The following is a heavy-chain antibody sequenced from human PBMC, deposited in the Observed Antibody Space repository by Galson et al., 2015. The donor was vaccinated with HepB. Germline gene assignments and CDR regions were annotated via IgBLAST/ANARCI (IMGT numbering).Heavy chain of an antibody. V-gene: IGHV6-1*01. CDR3: TRVRHLARGMDV. J-gene: IGHJ4*02. D-gene: IGHD3-10*01. CDR2: TYYRSKWYN. CDR1: GDSVSTNIVA. Sequence: CAISGDSVSTNIVAWNWIRQSPSRGLEWLGRTYYRSKWYNDYAVSVQSRITINPDTSRNQFSLQLNSVTPEDTGVYYCTRVRHLARGMDVWGQGTLVPVSS.